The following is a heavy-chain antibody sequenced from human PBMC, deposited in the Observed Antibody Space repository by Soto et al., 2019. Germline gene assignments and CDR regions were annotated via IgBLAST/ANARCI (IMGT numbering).Heavy chain of an antibody. J-gene: IGHJ4*02. CDR3: ERDWAEAGLFDS. D-gene: IGHD2-21*01. V-gene: IGHV1-58*02. CDR2: IVVGNGNT. CDR1: GFTFTSSA. Sequence: GASVKVSCKASGFTFTSSAIQWVRQARGQRLEWIGWIVVGNGNTNYAQKFQRRVTITRDTSTSTAYMELSSLRSEDTAVYYCERDWAEAGLFDSWGQGTLVTVSS.